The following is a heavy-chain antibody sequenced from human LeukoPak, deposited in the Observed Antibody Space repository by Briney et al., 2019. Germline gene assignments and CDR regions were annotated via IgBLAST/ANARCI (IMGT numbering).Heavy chain of an antibody. V-gene: IGHV3-48*02. D-gene: IGHD3-9*01. CDR2: ISSSRSTI. Sequence: GGSLRLSCAASGXTFSSYSMNWVRQAPGKGLEWVSYISSSRSTIYYADSVKGRFTISRDNAKNSLYLQMNSLRDEDTAVYYCARNLAYYDILTGYYDYWGQGTLVTVSS. CDR1: GXTFSSYS. CDR3: ARNLAYYDILTGYYDY. J-gene: IGHJ4*02.